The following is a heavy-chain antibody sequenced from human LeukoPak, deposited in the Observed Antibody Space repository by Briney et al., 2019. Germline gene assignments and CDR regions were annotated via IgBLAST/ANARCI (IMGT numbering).Heavy chain of an antibody. CDR2: IKQDGSKK. D-gene: IGHD5-24*01. J-gene: IGHJ4*02. CDR3: TRVGYIDEGIDY. CDR1: GFTFSSYT. Sequence: GGSLRLSCAASGFTFSSYTMSWVRQAPGKGLEWVANIKQDGSKKSYVDSVKGRFTISRDNAKNSLYLQMNSLRAEDTAIYYCTRVGYIDEGIDYWGQGTLVTVSS. V-gene: IGHV3-7*04.